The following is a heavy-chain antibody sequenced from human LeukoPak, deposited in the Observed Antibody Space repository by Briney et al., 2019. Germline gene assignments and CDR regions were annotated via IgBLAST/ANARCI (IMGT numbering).Heavy chain of an antibody. CDR1: GFTVSSNY. CDR3: ASGSYGRYFDY. CDR2: IYSGGST. Sequence: GGSLRLSCAASGFTVSSNYMSWVRQAPGMGLEWVSVIYSGGSTYYADSVKGRFTISRDNSKNTLYLQMNSLRAEDTAVYYCASGSYGRYFDYWGQGTLVTVSS. V-gene: IGHV3-53*01. D-gene: IGHD1-26*01. J-gene: IGHJ4*02.